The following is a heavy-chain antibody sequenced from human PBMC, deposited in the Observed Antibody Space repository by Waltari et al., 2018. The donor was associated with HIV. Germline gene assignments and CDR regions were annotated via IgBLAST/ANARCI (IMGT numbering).Heavy chain of an antibody. D-gene: IGHD3-10*01. CDR1: GGSISSGRYY. Sequence: QVQLQESGPGLVKPSQTLSLTCTVSGGSISSGRYYWSWIRQPAGQGVEWIGRVCTRGSTNSNPSLKCRVTISGDTPKTQFSLKLSAVTAADTAVYYCARVTSFMVRGGFVWSWFDPWGQGTLVTVSS. V-gene: IGHV4-61*02. J-gene: IGHJ5*02. CDR2: VCTRGST. CDR3: ARVTSFMVRGGFVWSWFDP.